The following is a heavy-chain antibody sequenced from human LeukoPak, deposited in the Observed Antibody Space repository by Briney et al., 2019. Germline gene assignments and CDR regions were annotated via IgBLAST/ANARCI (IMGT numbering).Heavy chain of an antibody. CDR1: GYTFSTYT. J-gene: IGHJ4*02. V-gene: IGHV1-3*01. D-gene: IGHD7-27*01. Sequence: GASVKVSCKASGYTFSTYTMHWVRQAPGQRLEWMGWINAGNGNTKYSQKFQGRVTMTRDTSISTAFMELTSLKSEDTAVYYCVRGPPNWGFDFWGQGALVTVSS. CDR2: INAGNGNT. CDR3: VRGPPNWGFDF.